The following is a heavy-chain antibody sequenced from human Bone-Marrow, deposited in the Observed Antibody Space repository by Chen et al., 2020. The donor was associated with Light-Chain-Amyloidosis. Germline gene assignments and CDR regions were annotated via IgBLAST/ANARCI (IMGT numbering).Heavy chain of an antibody. D-gene: IGHD5-12*01. V-gene: IGHV5-51*01. J-gene: IGHJ4*02. CDR3: ARRRDGYNFDY. Sequence: EVQLEQSGPEVKKPGESLKISCKGSGYTFPNYWIGWVRQMPGKGLEWMGVISPDDADARNSPSFEGQGTISADKSITTAYLQGRSLKASDTAMYYCARRRDGYNFDYWGQGTLVTVSS. CDR1: GYTFPNYW. CDR2: ISPDDADA.